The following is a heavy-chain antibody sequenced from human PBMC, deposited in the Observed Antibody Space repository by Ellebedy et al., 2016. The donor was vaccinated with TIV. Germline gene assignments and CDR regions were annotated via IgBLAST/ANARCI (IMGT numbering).Heavy chain of an antibody. CDR2: ISGSGGST. D-gene: IGHD3-10*01. CDR1: EFTFSSYA. Sequence: GESLRLSXAASEFTFSSYAMNWVRQAPGKGLEWVSAISGSGGSTYYADSVKGRFTISRDNSKNTLYLQMNSLRAEDTAVYYCASRSGSYPPKIDYWGQGTLVTVSS. V-gene: IGHV3-23*01. J-gene: IGHJ4*02. CDR3: ASRSGSYPPKIDY.